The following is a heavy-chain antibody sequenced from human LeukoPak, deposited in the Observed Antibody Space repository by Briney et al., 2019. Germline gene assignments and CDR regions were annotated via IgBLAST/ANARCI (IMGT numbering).Heavy chain of an antibody. CDR2: ISSSSSYI. Sequence: PGGSLRLSCAASGFTFSSYAMSWVRQAPGKGLEWVSSISSSSSYIYYADSVKGRFTISRDNAKNSLYLQMNSLRAEDTAVYYCAREVRGSSSWYGDYGMDVWGQGTTVTVSS. CDR1: GFTFSSYA. CDR3: AREVRGSSSWYGDYGMDV. V-gene: IGHV3-21*01. D-gene: IGHD6-13*01. J-gene: IGHJ6*02.